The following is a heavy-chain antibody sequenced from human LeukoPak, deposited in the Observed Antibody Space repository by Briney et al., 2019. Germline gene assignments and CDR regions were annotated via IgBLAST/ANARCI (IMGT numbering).Heavy chain of an antibody. V-gene: IGHV3-48*04. CDR3: ARDGYSYGLGAFDI. CDR2: ISSSSSTI. J-gene: IGHJ3*02. CDR1: GFTFSSYS. Sequence: GGSLRLSCAASGFTFSSYSMNWVRQAPGKGLEWVSYISSSSSTIYYADSVKGRFTISRDNAKNSLYLQMNSLRAEDTAVYYCARDGYSYGLGAFDIWGQGTMVTVSS. D-gene: IGHD5-18*01.